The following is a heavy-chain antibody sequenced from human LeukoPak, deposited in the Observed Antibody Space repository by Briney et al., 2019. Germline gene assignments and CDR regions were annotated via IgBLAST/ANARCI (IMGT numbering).Heavy chain of an antibody. J-gene: IGHJ4*02. D-gene: IGHD3-16*01. V-gene: IGHV3-30*14. Sequence: PGGSLRLSCAASGFTFSSYTMHWVRQAPGKGLEWVAVISYDGSNKYYADSVKGRFTISRDNSKNTVYLQMNSLRAEDTAVYYCAREGDYFDYWGQGTLATVSP. CDR3: AREGDYFDY. CDR2: ISYDGSNK. CDR1: GFTFSSYT.